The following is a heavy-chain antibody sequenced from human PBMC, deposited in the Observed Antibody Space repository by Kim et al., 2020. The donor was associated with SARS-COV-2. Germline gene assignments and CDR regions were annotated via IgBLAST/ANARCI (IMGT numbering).Heavy chain of an antibody. CDR2: VYSDGSTT. V-gene: IGHV3-74*03. J-gene: IGHJ3*01. CDR1: GFTFSTYW. CDR3: TTWANHLPSRAFDA. D-gene: IGHD7-27*01. Sequence: GGSLRLSCAASGFTFSTYWMHWVRQAPGKGLEWVSRVYSDGSTTTHADAVKGRFSISRDISKNTVYLQMNSLRAEDTAVYYCTTWANHLPSRAFDAWGQG.